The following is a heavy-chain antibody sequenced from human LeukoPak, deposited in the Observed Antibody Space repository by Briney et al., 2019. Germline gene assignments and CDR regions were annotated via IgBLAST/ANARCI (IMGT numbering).Heavy chain of an antibody. CDR2: IYFSGST. Sequence: PSETLSLTCAVSGGSLSRYYSSWIREPPRERLWWVWYIYFSGSTNYNPSLKSRVTISVDSSKNPFSLKLSSVTAADTAVYYCASSRSVDWVIVGATSAFDIWGQGTMVTVSS. D-gene: IGHD1-26*01. J-gene: IGHJ3*02. CDR3: ASSRSVDWVIVGATSAFDI. CDR1: GGSLSRYY. V-gene: IGHV4-59*01.